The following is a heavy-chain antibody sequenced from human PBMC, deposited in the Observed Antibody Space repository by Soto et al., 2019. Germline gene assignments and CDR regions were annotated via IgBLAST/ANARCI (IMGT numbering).Heavy chain of an antibody. CDR3: ANVIVGDGWFDP. J-gene: IGHJ5*02. CDR2: SIAYNGNR. V-gene: IGHV1-18*04. Sequence: GASLKVSCKASGYTCTSYGSSWVRQAHGQGLEWMGWSIAYNGNRNYAHKLQGIVTMTTDTSTSRAYMELESLRADDTAVYYCANVIVGDGWFDPWGQGTLVT. CDR1: GYTCTSYG. D-gene: IGHD1-26*01.